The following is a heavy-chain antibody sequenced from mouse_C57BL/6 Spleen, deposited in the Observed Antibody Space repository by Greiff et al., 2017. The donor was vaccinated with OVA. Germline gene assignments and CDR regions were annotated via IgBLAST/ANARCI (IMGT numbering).Heavy chain of an antibody. J-gene: IGHJ2*01. CDR1: GYTFTDYN. Sequence: EVQLQQSGPELVKPGASVKMSCKASGYTFTDYNMHWVKQSHGKSLEWIGYINPNNGGTSYNQKFKGKATLTVNKSSSTAYMELRSLTSEDSAVYYCAREDYYGSSWDYWGQGTTLTVSS. CDR3: AREDYYGSSWDY. V-gene: IGHV1-22*01. D-gene: IGHD1-1*01. CDR2: INPNNGGT.